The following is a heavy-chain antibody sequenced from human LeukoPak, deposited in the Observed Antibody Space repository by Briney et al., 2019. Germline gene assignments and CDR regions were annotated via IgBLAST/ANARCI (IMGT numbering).Heavy chain of an antibody. CDR3: ARGPLGYCSSTSCYSVRRWFDP. J-gene: IGHJ5*02. CDR1: GYTFTSYD. V-gene: IGHV1-8*01. Sequence: GASVKVSCKASGYTFTSYDINWVRQATGQGLEWMGWMNPNSGNTGYAQKFQGRVTMTRNTSISTAHMELSSLRSEDTAVYYCARGPLGYCSSTSCYSVRRWFDPWGQGTLVTVSS. CDR2: MNPNSGNT. D-gene: IGHD2-2*02.